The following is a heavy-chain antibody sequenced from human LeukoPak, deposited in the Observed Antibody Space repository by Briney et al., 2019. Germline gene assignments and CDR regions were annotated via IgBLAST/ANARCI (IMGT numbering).Heavy chain of an antibody. CDR3: ARDRAVVPADILDYFGS. CDR1: GFTFHNYA. J-gene: IGHJ4*02. Sequence: GGSLRLSCAASGFTFHNYALHWVRQSPGRGLEWVAVISYDGSSIYYADSVKGRFTISRDNSKNTLFLQMDSLRAEDTAVYYCARDRAVVPADILDYFGSWGQGTLVTVSS. D-gene: IGHD2-2*01. CDR2: ISYDGSSI. V-gene: IGHV3-30-3*01.